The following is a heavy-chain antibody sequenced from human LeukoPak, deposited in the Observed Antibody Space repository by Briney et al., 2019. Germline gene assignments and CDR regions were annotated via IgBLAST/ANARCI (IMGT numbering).Heavy chain of an antibody. CDR1: GFTFSSYS. CDR3: ARSLGGSGY. Sequence: GGSLRLSCAASGFTFSSYSMNWVRQAPGKGLEWVSSISSSSSYIYYADSLKGRFTISSDNAKNSLYLQMNSLRAEDTAVYYCARSLGGSGYWGQGTLVTVSS. D-gene: IGHD3-16*01. CDR2: ISSSSSYI. V-gene: IGHV3-21*01. J-gene: IGHJ4*02.